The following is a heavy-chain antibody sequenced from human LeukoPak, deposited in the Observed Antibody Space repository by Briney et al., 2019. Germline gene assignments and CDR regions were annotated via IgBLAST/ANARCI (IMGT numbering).Heavy chain of an antibody. CDR3: ARGLGLRYFDWLLFGAFDI. V-gene: IGHV1-2*02. D-gene: IGHD3-9*01. Sequence: ASVKVSCKTSGYTFSDYYIHWIRQAPGQGLEGVGWINPNSGDTDYAQKFQGRVTVTRNTSISTAYMELSSLRSEDTAVYYCARGLGLRYFDWLLFGAFDIWGQGTMVTVSS. CDR1: GYTFSDYY. J-gene: IGHJ3*02. CDR2: INPNSGDT.